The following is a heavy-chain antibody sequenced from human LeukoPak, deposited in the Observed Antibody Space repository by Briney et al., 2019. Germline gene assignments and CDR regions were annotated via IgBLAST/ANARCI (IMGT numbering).Heavy chain of an antibody. Sequence: RGSLRLSCAASGFTFSSYAMSWVRQAPGKGLEWVSAISGSGVDTYYADSVKGRFTISRDNSKNTLYLQMSSLRAGDTAVYYCAKDRTTGGANLYWGQGTLVTVSS. D-gene: IGHD1-26*01. CDR1: GFTFSSYA. CDR2: ISGSGVDT. J-gene: IGHJ4*02. V-gene: IGHV3-23*01. CDR3: AKDRTTGGANLY.